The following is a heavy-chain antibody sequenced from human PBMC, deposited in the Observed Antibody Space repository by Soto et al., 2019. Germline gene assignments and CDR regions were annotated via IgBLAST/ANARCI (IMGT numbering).Heavy chain of an antibody. V-gene: IGHV1-58*01. Sequence: ASVKVSCKASGFTFTSSAVQWVRQARGQRLEWIGWIVVGSGNTNYAQKFQERVTITRDMSTSTAYMELSSLRSEDTAVYYCAADRPDWNDFQDCFDPCGQRTLVTVSS. CDR2: IVVGSGNT. J-gene: IGHJ5*02. CDR1: GFTFTSSA. CDR3: AADRPDWNDFQDCFDP. D-gene: IGHD1-1*01.